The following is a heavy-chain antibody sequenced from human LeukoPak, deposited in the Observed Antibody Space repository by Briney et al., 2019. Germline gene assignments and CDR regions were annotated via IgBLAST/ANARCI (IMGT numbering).Heavy chain of an antibody. CDR2: ISAYNSKT. CDR1: GYTFTSYG. Sequence: ASVKVSCKASGYTFTSYGISWVRQAPGQGLEWMGWISAYNSKTNYAQKVQGRVTMTTDTSTSTAYMELRSLRSDDTAVYYCARGGNSGYYFDYWGQGTLVTVSS. CDR3: ARGGNSGYYFDY. J-gene: IGHJ4*02. D-gene: IGHD4-23*01. V-gene: IGHV1-18*01.